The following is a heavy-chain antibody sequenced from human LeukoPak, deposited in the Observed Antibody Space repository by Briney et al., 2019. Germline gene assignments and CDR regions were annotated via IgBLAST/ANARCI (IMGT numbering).Heavy chain of an antibody. CDR1: GYTFTSYY. V-gene: IGHV1-46*01. CDR2: INPSGGST. CDR3: ARMRELPSTYYYYGMDV. J-gene: IGHJ6*02. Sequence: GASVKVSCKASGYTFTSYYMHWVRQAPGQGLEWMGIINPSGGSTSYAQKYQGRVTMTRDTSTSTVYMELSSLRSEDTAVYYCARMRELPSTYYYYGMDVWGQGTTVTVSS. D-gene: IGHD1-26*01.